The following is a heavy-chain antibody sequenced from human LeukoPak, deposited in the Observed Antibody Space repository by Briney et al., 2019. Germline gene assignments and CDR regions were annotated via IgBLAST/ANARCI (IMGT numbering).Heavy chain of an antibody. D-gene: IGHD3-10*01. J-gene: IGHJ4*02. V-gene: IGHV1-18*01. CDR1: GYTFTNYG. CDR3: ASTFPVRGVITPFLY. Sequence: ASVKVSCTASGYTFTNYGINWVRQAPGQGLEWMGWISAYNGNTNYAQKLQGRVTMTTDTSTSTAYMELRSLRSDDTAVYYCASTFPVRGVITPFLYWGQGTLVTVSS. CDR2: ISAYNGNT.